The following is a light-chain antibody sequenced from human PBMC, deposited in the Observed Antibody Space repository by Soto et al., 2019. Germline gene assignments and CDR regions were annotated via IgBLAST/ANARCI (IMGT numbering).Light chain of an antibody. CDR2: DAS. CDR1: QSITNW. Sequence: DIQILQSPSTLAAHVGDRVTITCRASQSITNWVAWYQQKPVKAPKLLIYDASNLESGVPSRFSGGGSGTDFTLTVSSLQPDDFATYYCQQYNNYSPTFGQGTKVEV. J-gene: IGKJ1*01. V-gene: IGKV1-5*01. CDR3: QQYNNYSPT.